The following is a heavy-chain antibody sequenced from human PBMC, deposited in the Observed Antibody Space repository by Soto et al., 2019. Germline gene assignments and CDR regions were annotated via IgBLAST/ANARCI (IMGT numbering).Heavy chain of an antibody. CDR1: GGSISHYY. V-gene: IGHV4-59*01. Sequence: QVQLQESGPGLVKPSETLSLTCTVSGGSISHYYWSWIRQPPGKGLEWIGYIYYSGSANYNPSLTSLVIISVHTSKHHFPLKLSSVTAADTAVYFCASPRSRCSGSWYFDLWGRGTLVTVSS. D-gene: IGHD6-13*01. CDR3: ASPRSRCSGSWYFDL. J-gene: IGHJ2*01. CDR2: IYYSGSA.